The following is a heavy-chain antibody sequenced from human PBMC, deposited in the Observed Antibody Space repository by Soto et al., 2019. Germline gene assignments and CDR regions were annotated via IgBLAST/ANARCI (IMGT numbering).Heavy chain of an antibody. Sequence: EVQLLESGGGLVQPGGSLRLSCAASGFTFSSYAMSWVRQAPGKGLEWVSAISGSGGSTYYADSVKGRFTISRDNSKNPLYLQMNSLRAEDTAVYYCAKALKSGSYSLGYWGQGTLVTVSS. D-gene: IGHD1-26*01. CDR3: AKALKSGSYSLGY. J-gene: IGHJ4*02. CDR1: GFTFSSYA. V-gene: IGHV3-23*01. CDR2: ISGSGGST.